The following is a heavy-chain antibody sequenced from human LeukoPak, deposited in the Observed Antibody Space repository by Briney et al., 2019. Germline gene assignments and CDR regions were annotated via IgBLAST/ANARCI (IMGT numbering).Heavy chain of an antibody. CDR3: ARDNYYGSGSYYKPYYYYMDV. V-gene: IGHV4-4*07. J-gene: IGHJ6*03. Sequence: SETLSLTCTVSGGSISSYYWSWIRQPAGKGPEWIGRIYTSGSTNYNPSLKSRVTMSVDTSKNQFSLKLSSVTAADTAVYYCARDNYYGSGSYYKPYYYYMDVWGKGTTVTVSS. CDR2: IYTSGST. D-gene: IGHD3-10*01. CDR1: GGSISSYY.